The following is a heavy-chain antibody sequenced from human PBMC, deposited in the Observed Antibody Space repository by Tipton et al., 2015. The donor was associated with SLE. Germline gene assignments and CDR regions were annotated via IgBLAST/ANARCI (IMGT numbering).Heavy chain of an antibody. CDR3: AGGYCSDGVCYGFGFFDY. J-gene: IGHJ4*02. Sequence: TLSLTCTVSGVSISSASYYWNWIRQPAGKGLEWIGRAYTTGSPYYNPSLESRVAISMDTSKNQFSLKLTAVTAADTAVYFCAGGYCSDGVCYGFGFFDYWGQGNLVTVSS. CDR2: AYTTGSP. CDR1: GVSISSASYY. D-gene: IGHD2-8*01. V-gene: IGHV4-61*02.